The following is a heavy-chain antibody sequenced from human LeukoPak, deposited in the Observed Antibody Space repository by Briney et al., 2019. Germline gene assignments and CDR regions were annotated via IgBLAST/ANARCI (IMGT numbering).Heavy chain of an antibody. CDR3: ARDGTRYYDSSGYCSPYFDY. V-gene: IGHV3-21*01. J-gene: IGHJ4*02. CDR2: ISSSSSYI. D-gene: IGHD3-22*01. Sequence: GGSLRLSCAASGFTFSSYSMNWLRQAPGKGLEWVSSISSSSSYIYYADSVKGRFTISRDNAKNSLYLQMNGLRAEDTAVYYCARDGTRYYDSSGYCSPYFDYWGQGTLVTVSS. CDR1: GFTFSSYS.